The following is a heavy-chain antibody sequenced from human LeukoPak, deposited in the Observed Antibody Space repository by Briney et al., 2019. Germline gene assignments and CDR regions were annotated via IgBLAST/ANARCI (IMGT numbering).Heavy chain of an antibody. J-gene: IGHJ5*01. V-gene: IGHV1-69*13. CDR2: IIPIFGTA. D-gene: IGHD4-11*01. Sequence: ASVKVSCKASGGTFSSYAISWVRQAPGQGLEWMGGIIPIFGTANYAQKFQGRVTITADESTSTAYMELSSLRSEDTAVYYCARHSDSYSAPDSWGQGTLVTVSS. CDR3: ARHSDSYSAPDS. CDR1: GGTFSSYA.